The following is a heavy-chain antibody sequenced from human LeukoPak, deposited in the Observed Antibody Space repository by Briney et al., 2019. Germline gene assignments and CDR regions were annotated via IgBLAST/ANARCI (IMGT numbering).Heavy chain of an antibody. D-gene: IGHD3-9*01. V-gene: IGHV4-61*02. CDR2: IYTSGST. CDR1: GGSISSGSYY. J-gene: IGHJ4*02. Sequence: SQTLSLTCTVSGGSISSGSYYWSWIRQPAGKGLEWIGRIYTSGSTNYNPSLKSRVTISVDTSKNQFSLKLSYVTAADTAVYYCARVVYAILTGYHHFDYWGQGTLVTVSS. CDR3: ARVVYAILTGYHHFDY.